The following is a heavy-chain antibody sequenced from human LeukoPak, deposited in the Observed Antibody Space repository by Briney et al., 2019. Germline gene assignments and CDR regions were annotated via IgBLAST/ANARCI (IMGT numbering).Heavy chain of an antibody. Sequence: ASVKVSCKASGYTFTSYGISWVRQAPGQGLEWMGWISAYNGNTNYAQKLQGRVTMTTDTSTSTACMELRSLRSDDTAVYYCARDTRGYSYGPTLYFDYWGQGTLVTVSS. D-gene: IGHD5-18*01. CDR3: ARDTRGYSYGPTLYFDY. CDR2: ISAYNGNT. J-gene: IGHJ4*02. V-gene: IGHV1-18*01. CDR1: GYTFTSYG.